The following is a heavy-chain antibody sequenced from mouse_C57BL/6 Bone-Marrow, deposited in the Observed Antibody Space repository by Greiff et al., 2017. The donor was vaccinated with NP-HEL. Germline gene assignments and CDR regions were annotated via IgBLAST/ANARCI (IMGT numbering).Heavy chain of an antibody. CDR1: GFSLTSYG. Sequence: VQLQQSGPGLVQPSQSLSITCTVSGFSLTSYGVHWVRQPPGKGLEWLGVIWSGGSTDYNAAFISRLSISKDNSKSQVFFKMNSLQADDTAIYYCAKNAPLGDWYFDVWGTGTTVTVSS. D-gene: IGHD3-1*01. J-gene: IGHJ1*03. CDR3: AKNAPLGDWYFDV. V-gene: IGHV2-4*01. CDR2: IWSGGST.